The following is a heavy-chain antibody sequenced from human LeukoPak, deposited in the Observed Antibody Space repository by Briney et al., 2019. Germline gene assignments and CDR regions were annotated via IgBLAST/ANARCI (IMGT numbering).Heavy chain of an antibody. V-gene: IGHV4-39*07. CDR1: GGSISSSSYY. D-gene: IGHD3-3*01. J-gene: IGHJ4*02. CDR3: ARGPASLGRFWSGYRRSEFDY. CDR2: INHSGST. Sequence: SETLSLTCTVSGGSISSSSYYWGWIRQPPGKGLEWIGEINHSGSTNYNPSLKSRVTISVDTSKNQFSLKLSSVTAADTAVYYCARGPASLGRFWSGYRRSEFDYWGQGTLVTVSS.